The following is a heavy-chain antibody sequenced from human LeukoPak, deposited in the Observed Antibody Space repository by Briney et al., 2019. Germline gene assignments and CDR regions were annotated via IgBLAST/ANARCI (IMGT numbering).Heavy chain of an antibody. CDR1: GFTFSSYA. V-gene: IGHV3-23*01. J-gene: IGHJ1*01. Sequence: NPGGSLRLSCAASGFTFSSYAMSWVRQAPGKGLEWVSAISGSGGSTYYADSVKGRFTISRDNSKNTLYLQMNSLRAEDTAVYYCASTAVVVPAAPEYFQHWGQGTLVTVSS. CDR2: ISGSGGST. CDR3: ASTAVVVPAAPEYFQH. D-gene: IGHD2-2*01.